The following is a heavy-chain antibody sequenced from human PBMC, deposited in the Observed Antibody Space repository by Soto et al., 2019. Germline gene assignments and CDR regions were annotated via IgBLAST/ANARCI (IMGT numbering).Heavy chain of an antibody. J-gene: IGHJ5*02. D-gene: IGHD2-15*01. V-gene: IGHV4-59*01. Sequence: QVQLQESGTGLVKPSETLSLTCTVSGGSISSYYWSWIRQPPGKGLEWIGYIYYSGSTNYNPSLKSRVTISVNTSKNQFSLKLSSVTAADTAVYYCARHLMTSRLRWFDPWGQGTLVTVSS. CDR2: IYYSGST. CDR1: GGSISSYY. CDR3: ARHLMTSRLRWFDP.